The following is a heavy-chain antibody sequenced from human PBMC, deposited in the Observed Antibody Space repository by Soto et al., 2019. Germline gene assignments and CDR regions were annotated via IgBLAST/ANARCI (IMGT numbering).Heavy chain of an antibody. CDR2: INPSSRST. CDR3: ARARIAVAGRPIAY. D-gene: IGHD6-19*01. V-gene: IGHV1-46*01. CDR1: GYTFTSYY. J-gene: IGHJ4*02. Sequence: GASVKVSCKASGYTFTSYYMHWVRQAPGQRLEWMGIINPSSRSTSYAQKYKGRVTMTRDTSTSTVKKKVSSLRSEDTAVYYCARARIAVAGRPIAYWGQGTLVTVSS.